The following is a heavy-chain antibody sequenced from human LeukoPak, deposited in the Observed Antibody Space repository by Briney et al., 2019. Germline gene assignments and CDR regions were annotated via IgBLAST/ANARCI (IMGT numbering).Heavy chain of an antibody. J-gene: IGHJ3*02. Sequence: GGSLRLSCAASGFTFSSYAMSWVRQAPGKGLVWVSRINSDGLITNYADSVKGRFTVSRDNPKNTLYLQMNSLRVEDTAVYYCVREGGGSFLDSFDIWGQGKLVTVSS. CDR2: INSDGLIT. CDR1: GFTFSSYA. D-gene: IGHD2-15*01. CDR3: VREGGGSFLDSFDI. V-gene: IGHV3-74*01.